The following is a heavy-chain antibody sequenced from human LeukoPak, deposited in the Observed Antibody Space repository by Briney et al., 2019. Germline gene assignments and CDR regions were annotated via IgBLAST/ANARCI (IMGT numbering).Heavy chain of an antibody. J-gene: IGHJ4*02. Sequence: SETLSLTCTVSGGSISRNYWSWIRQPPGKGLEWIGYISYSGSTNYNPSLKSRVSISVDTSKNQFSVKLSSVTAADTAMYYCARHLYESRGQTSFDYWGQGTLVTVSS. CDR3: ARHLYESRGQTSFDY. CDR2: ISYSGST. D-gene: IGHD3-22*01. CDR1: GGSISRNY. V-gene: IGHV4-59*08.